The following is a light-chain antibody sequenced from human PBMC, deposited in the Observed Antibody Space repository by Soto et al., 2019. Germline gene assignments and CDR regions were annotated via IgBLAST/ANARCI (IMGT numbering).Light chain of an antibody. V-gene: IGLV2-14*01. CDR2: EVN. Sequence: QSSLSQPASLSGSPVQSITISCTGTSSDICAYYYVSWFQQHPGKAPKLMISEVNNRPSGVSNRFSGSKSGNTAYLTMSGLQVEDEAEYFCVSFTTTXTHVVGRGTKVXVX. CDR1: SSDICAYYY. CDR3: VSFTTTXTHV. J-gene: IGLJ1*01.